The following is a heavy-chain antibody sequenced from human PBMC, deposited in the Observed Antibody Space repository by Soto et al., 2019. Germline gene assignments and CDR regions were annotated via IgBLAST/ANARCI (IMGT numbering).Heavy chain of an antibody. CDR2: ISATGGST. Sequence: VGSLRLSCPASGFTFNNYAMNWFRQAPGKGLEWVATISATGGSTYYADSVKGRFTISRDNSKNTLYLQMNGLRVEDTAVYYCAKDRLAGNFDYWGQGTQVTVSS. CDR3: AKDRLAGNFDY. CDR1: GFTFNNYA. J-gene: IGHJ4*02. V-gene: IGHV3-23*01.